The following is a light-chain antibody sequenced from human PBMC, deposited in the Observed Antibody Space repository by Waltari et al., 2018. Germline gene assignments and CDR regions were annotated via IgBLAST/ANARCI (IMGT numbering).Light chain of an antibody. CDR2: DAS. CDR1: QDISNY. V-gene: IGKV1-33*01. J-gene: IGKJ2*01. Sequence: DIQMTQSPSSPFAYVGDRVPITCQASQDISNYLNWYQQKPGKAPKLLIYDASNLETGVPSRFSGSGSGTDFTFTISSLQPEDIATYYCQQYDNLPYTFGQGTKLEIK. CDR3: QQYDNLPYT.